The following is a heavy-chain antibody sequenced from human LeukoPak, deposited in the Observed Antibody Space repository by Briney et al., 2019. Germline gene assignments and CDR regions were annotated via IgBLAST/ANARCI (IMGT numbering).Heavy chain of an antibody. J-gene: IGHJ3*02. CDR3: ARVSDIVVVPAATLDAFDI. V-gene: IGHV4-30-2*05. CDR1: GGSISSGGYY. Sequence: SETLSLTCTVSGGSISSGGYYWSWIRQPPGKGLEWIGYIYHSGSTYYTPSLKSRVTISVDTSKNQFSLKLSSVTAADTAVYYCARVSDIVVVPAATLDAFDIWGQGTMVTVSS. CDR2: IYHSGST. D-gene: IGHD2-2*01.